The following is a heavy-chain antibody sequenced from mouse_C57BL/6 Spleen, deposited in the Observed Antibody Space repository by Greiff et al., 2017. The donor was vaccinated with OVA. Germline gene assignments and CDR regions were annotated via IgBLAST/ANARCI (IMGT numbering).Heavy chain of an antibody. CDR2: INPNNGGT. D-gene: IGHD2-2*01. CDR1: GYTFTDYY. J-gene: IGHJ3*01. CDR3: ARGYGSWFAY. V-gene: IGHV1-26*01. Sequence: VQLQQSGPELVKPGASVKISCKASGYTFTDYYMNLVKQSHGKSLEWIGDINPNNGGTSYNQKFKGKATLTVDKSSSTAYMELRSLTSEDSAVYYCARGYGSWFAYWGQGTLVTVSA.